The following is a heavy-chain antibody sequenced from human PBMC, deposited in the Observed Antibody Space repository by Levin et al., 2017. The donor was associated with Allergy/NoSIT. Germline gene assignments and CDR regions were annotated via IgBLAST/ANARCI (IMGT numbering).Heavy chain of an antibody. J-gene: IGHJ6*02. CDR3: ARIYCSGGSCYSPHYYYYGMDV. V-gene: IGHV4-34*01. CDR1: GGSFSGYY. CDR2: INHSGST. Sequence: GSLRLSCAVYGGSFSGYYWSWIRQPPGKGLEWIGEINHSGSTNYNPSLKSRVTISVDTSKNQFSLKLSSVTAADTAVYYCARIYCSGGSCYSPHYYYYGMDVWGQGTTVTVSS. D-gene: IGHD2-15*01.